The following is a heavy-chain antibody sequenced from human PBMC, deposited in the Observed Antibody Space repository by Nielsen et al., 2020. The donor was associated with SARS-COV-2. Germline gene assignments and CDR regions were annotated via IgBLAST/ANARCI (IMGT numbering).Heavy chain of an antibody. Sequence: SETLSLTCTVSGGSISSADHYWSWIRQHPGKGLEWIGYIYYSGSTYYNPSLKSRVTISVDASKNQFSLKLSSVTAADTAVYYCARGGGYYSNYGGYYYYYMDVWGKGTTVTVSS. CDR1: GGSISSADHY. D-gene: IGHD4-11*01. CDR3: ARGGGYYSNYGGYYYYYMDV. V-gene: IGHV4-31*03. J-gene: IGHJ6*03. CDR2: IYYSGST.